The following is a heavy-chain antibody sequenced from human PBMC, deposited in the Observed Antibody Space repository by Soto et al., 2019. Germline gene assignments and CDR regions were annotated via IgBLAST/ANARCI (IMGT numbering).Heavy chain of an antibody. Sequence: GESLKISCKGSGYNFATYRIGWVRQMPGKGLEWMGIMDPSDSETRYSPSFEGQVTISADKSISTAYLQWSSLKASDSAVYYCVRIRAYGSGPHRLFDVWGQGTMVTVSS. CDR3: VRIRAYGSGPHRLFDV. J-gene: IGHJ3*01. CDR1: GYNFATYR. D-gene: IGHD3-10*01. CDR2: MDPSDSET. V-gene: IGHV5-51*01.